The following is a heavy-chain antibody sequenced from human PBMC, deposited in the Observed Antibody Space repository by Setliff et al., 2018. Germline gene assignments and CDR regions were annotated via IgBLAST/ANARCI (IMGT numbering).Heavy chain of an antibody. CDR1: GYTFTSYA. D-gene: IGHD1-26*01. Sequence: ASVKVSCKASGYTFTSYAMHWVRRAPGQRLEWMGWINAGNGNTKYSQKFQGRVTTTRDTSASTAYMELSSLRSEDTAVYYCARVPVVGATKLYWFDPWGQGTLVTVSS. CDR3: ARVPVVGATKLYWFDP. J-gene: IGHJ5*02. CDR2: INAGNGNT. V-gene: IGHV1-3*01.